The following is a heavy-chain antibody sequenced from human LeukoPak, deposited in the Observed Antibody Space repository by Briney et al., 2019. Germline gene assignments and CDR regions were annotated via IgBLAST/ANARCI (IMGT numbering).Heavy chain of an antibody. CDR3: ANVNYYDSSGFDY. CDR2: ISYDGTNK. CDR1: GFTFSSYG. V-gene: IGHV3-30*18. J-gene: IGHJ4*02. Sequence: GGSLRLSCAASGFTFSSYGIHWVRQAPGKGLEWVAFISYDGTNKYYADSVKGRFTISRDNSKNTLYLQMNSLRAEDTAVYYCANVNYYDSSGFDYWGQGTLVTVSS. D-gene: IGHD3-22*01.